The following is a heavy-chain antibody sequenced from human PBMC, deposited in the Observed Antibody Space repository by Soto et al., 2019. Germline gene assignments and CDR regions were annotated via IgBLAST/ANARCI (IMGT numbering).Heavy chain of an antibody. CDR3: AREEGRWPQYGY. Sequence: SETLSLTCTVSGGSVSSGRYYWSWIRQPPGKGLEWIGYIYYSGSTNYNPSLKSRVTISVDTSKNQFSLKLSSVTAADTAVYYCAREEGRWPQYGYWGQGTLVTVSS. V-gene: IGHV4-61*01. CDR1: GGSVSSGRYY. J-gene: IGHJ4*02. CDR2: IYYSGST. D-gene: IGHD3-10*01.